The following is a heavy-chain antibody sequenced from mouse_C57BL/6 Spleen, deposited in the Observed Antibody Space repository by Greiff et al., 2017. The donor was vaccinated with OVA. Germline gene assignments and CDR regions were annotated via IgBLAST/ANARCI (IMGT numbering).Heavy chain of an antibody. V-gene: IGHV8-12*01. D-gene: IGHD1-1*01. J-gene: IGHJ1*03. CDR3: ARRADHSYGSSSYWYFDV. CDR2: IYWDDDK. CDR1: GFSLSTSGMG. Sequence: QVTLKVCGPGILQSSQTLSLTCSFSGFSLSTSGMGVSWIRQPSGKGLEWLAHIYWDDDKRYNPSLKSRLTISKDTSRNQVFLKITSVDTADTATYYCARRADHSYGSSSYWYFDVWGTGTTVTVSS.